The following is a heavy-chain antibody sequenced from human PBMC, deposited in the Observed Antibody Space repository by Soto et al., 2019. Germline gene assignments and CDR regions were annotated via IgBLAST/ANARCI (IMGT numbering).Heavy chain of an antibody. CDR2: IRSGRDT. CDR3: AREETAWPLAYGLDV. CDR1: GFTFSNYY. J-gene: IGHJ6*02. D-gene: IGHD2-21*02. Sequence: PGGSVRLSCAVSGFTFSNYYIHWVRQAPGKGLEWVSSIRSGRDTFYADSVKGRFSISRDDATSSVSLQMNSLRGEDTAVYFCAREETAWPLAYGLDVWGQGTTVTVYS. V-gene: IGHV3-21*01.